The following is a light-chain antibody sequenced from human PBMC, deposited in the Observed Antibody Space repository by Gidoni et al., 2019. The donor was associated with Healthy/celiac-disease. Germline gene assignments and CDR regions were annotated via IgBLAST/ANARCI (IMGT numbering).Light chain of an antibody. Sequence: EIVLTQSPGTLSLSPGERATLSCRASQSVSSSYLAWYQQKPGQAPRLLIYGASSRATGIPDRFRGSGSETDFTLTISRLEPEDFAVYYCQQYGSSPLTFGQGTKVEIK. V-gene: IGKV3-20*01. CDR1: QSVSSSY. CDR2: GAS. CDR3: QQYGSSPLT. J-gene: IGKJ1*01.